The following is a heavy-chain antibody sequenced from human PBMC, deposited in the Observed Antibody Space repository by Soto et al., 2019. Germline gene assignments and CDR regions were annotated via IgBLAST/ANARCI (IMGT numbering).Heavy chain of an antibody. D-gene: IGHD2-21*02. J-gene: IGHJ5*02. CDR2: ISAYNGNT. CDR1: GYTFTSDG. CDR3: ARGGGTVVTYGNWFDP. Sequence: ASVKVACKASGYTFTSDGSSWVRQAPGQGLEWMGWISAYNGNTNYAQKLQGRVTMTTDTSTSTAYMELRSLRSDDTAVYYCARGGGTVVTYGNWFDPWGQGTLVTVSS. V-gene: IGHV1-18*01.